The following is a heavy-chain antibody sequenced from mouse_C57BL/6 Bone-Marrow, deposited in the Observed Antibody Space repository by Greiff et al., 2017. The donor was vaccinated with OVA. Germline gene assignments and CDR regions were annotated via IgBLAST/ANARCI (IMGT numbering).Heavy chain of an antibody. Sequence: QVQLQQSGAELVRPGTSVKVSCKASGYAFTNYLIEWVKQRPGQGLEWIGVINPYNGGTSYNQKFKGKATLTVDKSSSTAYMELNSLTSEDSAVYYCAVDPAWFAYWGQGTLVTVSA. CDR3: AVDPAWFAY. CDR1: GYAFTNYL. J-gene: IGHJ3*01. V-gene: IGHV1-54*01. CDR2: INPYNGGT.